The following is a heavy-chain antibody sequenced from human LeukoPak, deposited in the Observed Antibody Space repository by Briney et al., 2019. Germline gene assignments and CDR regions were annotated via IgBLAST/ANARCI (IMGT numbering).Heavy chain of an antibody. CDR3: ARLAYCSSTSCLSHFDY. CDR2: IKQDGSEK. D-gene: IGHD2-2*01. J-gene: IGHJ4*02. Sequence: GGSLRLSCAAAGFTFSSYWMSWVRQAPGKGLECVANIKQDGSEKYYVDSVKGRFTISRDNAKNSLYLQMNSLRAEDTAVYYCARLAYCSSTSCLSHFDYWGQGTLVTVSS. CDR1: GFTFSSYW. V-gene: IGHV3-7*01.